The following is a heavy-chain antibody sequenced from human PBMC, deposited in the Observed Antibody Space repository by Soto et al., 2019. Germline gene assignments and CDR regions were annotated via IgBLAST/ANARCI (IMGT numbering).Heavy chain of an antibody. CDR3: ARFKGCSGGSCYPYFDY. V-gene: IGHV3-30-3*01. CDR2: MSYDGSNK. J-gene: IGHJ4*02. D-gene: IGHD2-15*01. CDR1: GFTFSSYA. Sequence: QVQLVESGGGVVQPGRSLRLSCAASGFTFSSYAMHWVRQAPGKGLEWVAVMSYDGSNKYYADSVKGRFTISRDNFKNTLDLQMNSLRADDAAVYYCARFKGCSGGSCYPYFDYLGQGTLVTVSS.